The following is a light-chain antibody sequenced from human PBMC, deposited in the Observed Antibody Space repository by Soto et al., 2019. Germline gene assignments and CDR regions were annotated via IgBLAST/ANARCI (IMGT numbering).Light chain of an antibody. CDR2: EVT. CDR1: NNDVGAYPY. J-gene: IGLJ6*01. CDR3: TSYTPTGALV. V-gene: IGLV2-14*01. Sequence: QSVLTQPASVSGSPGQSITISCTGTNNDVGAYPYVSWYQQHPGTAPKLIIYEVTNRPSGISDRFSGSKSGNTASLTISGLQAEDESDYYCTSYTPTGALVFGSGTKLTVL.